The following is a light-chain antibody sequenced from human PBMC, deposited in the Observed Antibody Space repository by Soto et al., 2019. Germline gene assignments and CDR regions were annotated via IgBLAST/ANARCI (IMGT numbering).Light chain of an antibody. CDR1: QGVSAY. J-gene: IGKJ2*01. V-gene: IGKV1-39*01. CDR3: QQSYRTPHT. Sequence: DIQMTQSPSSLSASVGDRVTITCRASQGVSAYLRWYQQRQGRAPKLLIYAASNLPSEVPSRFSGSGSETNFTLTISSLQPEDFATYYCQQSYRTPHTFGQGTKLE. CDR2: AAS.